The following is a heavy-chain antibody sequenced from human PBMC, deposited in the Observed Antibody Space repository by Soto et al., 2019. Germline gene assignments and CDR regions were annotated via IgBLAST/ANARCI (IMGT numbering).Heavy chain of an antibody. Sequence: GGSLRLSCAASGLAFSSHPMSWVRQAPERGLEWVSGISDSGGLTYNADSVKGRFTISRDNSKNTLYLQMNSLRAEDTALYYCARRAFGSSRSFDIWGQGTMVT. V-gene: IGHV3-23*01. CDR2: ISDSGGLT. CDR1: GLAFSSHP. CDR3: ARRAFGSSRSFDI. J-gene: IGHJ3*02. D-gene: IGHD6-6*01.